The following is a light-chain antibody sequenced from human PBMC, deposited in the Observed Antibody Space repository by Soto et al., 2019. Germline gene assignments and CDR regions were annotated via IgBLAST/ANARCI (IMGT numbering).Light chain of an antibody. J-gene: IGLJ3*02. Sequence: QSALTQPASVSGSPGQSITISCTGTSSDVGGHKYVSWYQQHPGKAPKLVIYEVSSRPSGVSYRFSGSKSGNTASLTISGLQAEDEADSYCSSYTSRSTWVFGGGTKLTVL. CDR2: EVS. V-gene: IGLV2-14*01. CDR3: SSYTSRSTWV. CDR1: SSDVGGHKY.